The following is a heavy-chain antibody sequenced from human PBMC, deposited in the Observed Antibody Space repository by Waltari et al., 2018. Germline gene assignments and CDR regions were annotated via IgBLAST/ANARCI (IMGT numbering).Heavy chain of an antibody. CDR3: AREGPEWSRDI. J-gene: IGHJ4*02. D-gene: IGHD3-3*01. CDR2: VPASGYSD. Sequence: EVQLVESGGGPVMPGGSLRLSCVASGFTLSPFGMTWVRQPPGRAVEWVSPVPASGYSDYYADSVRGRFSISRDKRKNSVYLQMSGLTLEDTAVYYCAREGPEWSRDIWGRGTLVIVSS. CDR1: GFTLSPFG. V-gene: IGHV3-21*01.